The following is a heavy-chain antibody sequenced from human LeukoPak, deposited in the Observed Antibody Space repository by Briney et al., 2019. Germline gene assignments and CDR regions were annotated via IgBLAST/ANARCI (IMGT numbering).Heavy chain of an antibody. D-gene: IGHD3-22*01. V-gene: IGHV3-9*03. J-gene: IGHJ4*02. CDR3: TKPSNSYYCDTSGYYFDS. CDR1: GFTFDDYA. CDR2: INWNSGST. Sequence: GGSLRLSCVGSGFTFDDYAMHWVRQAPGKGLEWVSGINWNSGSTGYADSVKGRFTISRDNAKNSLYLQMNSLKTEDMALYYCTKPSNSYYCDTSGYYFDSWGQGTLVTVSS.